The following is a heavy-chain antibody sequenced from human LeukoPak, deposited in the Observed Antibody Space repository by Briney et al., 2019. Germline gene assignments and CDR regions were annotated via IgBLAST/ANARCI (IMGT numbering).Heavy chain of an antibody. CDR3: AKVGYSYGRFDD. Sequence: GGSLRLSCAASGFTFSIYAMSWVRQAPGKGLEWVSGISGGGGNTKHADSVKGRFTISRDSSKNTLYLQMESLRAEDTAVYYCAKVGYSYGRFDDWGQGTLVTVSS. CDR2: ISGGGGNT. V-gene: IGHV3-23*01. CDR1: GFTFSIYA. D-gene: IGHD5-18*01. J-gene: IGHJ4*02.